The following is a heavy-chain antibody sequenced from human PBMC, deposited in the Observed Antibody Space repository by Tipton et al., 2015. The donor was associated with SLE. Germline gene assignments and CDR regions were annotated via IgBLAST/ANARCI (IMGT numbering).Heavy chain of an antibody. CDR3: ARVGSSSWMNWFDP. V-gene: IGHV4-4*07. CDR2: IYTSGST. D-gene: IGHD6-13*01. Sequence: PGLVKPSETLSLTCTVSGGSISSYYWSWIRQPAGKGLEWIGRIYTSGSTNYNPSLKSRVTISVDTSKNQFSLKLSSVTAADTAVYYCARVGSSSWMNWFDPWGQGTLVTVSS. J-gene: IGHJ5*02. CDR1: GGSISSYY.